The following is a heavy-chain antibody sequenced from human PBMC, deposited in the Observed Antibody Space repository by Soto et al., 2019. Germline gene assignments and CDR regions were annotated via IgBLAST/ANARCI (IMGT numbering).Heavy chain of an antibody. CDR1: GFTFRNYE. CDR3: ARDSGTGVNAPRDSAFDL. J-gene: IGHJ3*01. CDR2: ISDSGSPI. Sequence: EVHLVESGGGLVQPGGSLRLSCVASGFTFRNYEMNWVRQAPGRGLEWVSYISDSGSPIYYSDSVRGRFTISRDNAKNSVFLQMNSLRAEDTAVYYCARDSGTGVNAPRDSAFDLWGQGTMVTVSS. V-gene: IGHV3-48*03. D-gene: IGHD1-26*01.